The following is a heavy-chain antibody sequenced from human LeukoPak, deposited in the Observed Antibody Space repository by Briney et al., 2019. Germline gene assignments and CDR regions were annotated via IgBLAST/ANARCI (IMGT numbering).Heavy chain of an antibody. CDR2: ISASDGST. V-gene: IGHV3-23*01. CDR1: GFSFNSYA. Sequence: GGSLRLSCAASGFSFNSYAMSWVRQASGKGLEWISGISASDGSTYYADSVKGRFTISRDNSKNTLYLQMNSLRAEDTAVYYCAKDLVYYYASGSTTGFDHWGQGTLVTVSS. D-gene: IGHD3-10*01. CDR3: AKDLVYYYASGSTTGFDH. J-gene: IGHJ4*02.